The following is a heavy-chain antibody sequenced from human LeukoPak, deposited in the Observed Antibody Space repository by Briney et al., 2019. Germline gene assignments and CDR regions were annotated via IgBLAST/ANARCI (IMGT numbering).Heavy chain of an antibody. CDR1: GFTFSSYA. V-gene: IGHV3-23*01. J-gene: IGHJ4*02. D-gene: IGHD2-21*02. CDR2: ISGSGGST. CDR3: ARFEGRCGGDCYPPSFFY. Sequence: GGSLRLSCAASGFTFSSYAMSWVRQAPGKGLEWVSAISGSGGSTYYADSVKGRFTISRDNSKNTLYLQMNSPRAEDTAVYYCARFEGRCGGDCYPPSFFYWGQGTLVTVSS.